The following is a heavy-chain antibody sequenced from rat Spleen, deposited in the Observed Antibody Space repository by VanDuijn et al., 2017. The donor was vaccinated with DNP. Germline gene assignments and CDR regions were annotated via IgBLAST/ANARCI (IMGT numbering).Heavy chain of an antibody. CDR2: INTGGSGT. J-gene: IGHJ2*01. D-gene: IGHD4-4*01. Sequence: EVQLVESGGGLVQPGGSLRLSCAASGFTFSDYGMAWVRQAPKKSLEWVASINTGGSGTFYPDSVKGRFTISRDNAKSTLYLQMNSLRSEDTATYYCARHEGLYSGFPDYFDYWGQGVMVTVSS. CDR1: GFTFSDYG. V-gene: IGHV5-22*01. CDR3: ARHEGLYSGFPDYFDY.